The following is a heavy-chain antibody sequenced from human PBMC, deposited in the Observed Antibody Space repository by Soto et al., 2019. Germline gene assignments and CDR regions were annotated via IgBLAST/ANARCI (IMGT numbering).Heavy chain of an antibody. V-gene: IGHV3-9*01. Sequence: ESGGGLVQPGRSLRLSCAASGFTFDDYAMHWVRQAPGKGLEWVSGISWNSGSIGYADSVKGRFTISRDNAKNSLYLQMNSLRAEDTALYYCAKGQYYDILTGHDAFDIWGQGTMVTVSS. D-gene: IGHD3-9*01. CDR2: ISWNSGSI. CDR1: GFTFDDYA. J-gene: IGHJ3*02. CDR3: AKGQYYDILTGHDAFDI.